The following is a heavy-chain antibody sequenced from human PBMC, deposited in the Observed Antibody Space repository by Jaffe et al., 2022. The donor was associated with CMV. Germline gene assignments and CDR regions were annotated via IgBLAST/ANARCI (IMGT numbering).Heavy chain of an antibody. CDR3: ARISGDGDYVLGGPLDYYFDY. CDR1: GFSLSNARMG. V-gene: IGHV2-26*01. CDR2: IFSNDEK. D-gene: IGHD4-17*01. J-gene: IGHJ4*02. Sequence: QVTLKESGPVLVKPTETLTLTCTVSGFSLSNARMGVSWIRQPPGKALEWLAHIFSNDEKSYSTSLKSRLTISKDTSKSQVVLTMTNMDPVDTATYYCARISGDGDYVLGGPLDYYFDYWGQGTLVTVSS.